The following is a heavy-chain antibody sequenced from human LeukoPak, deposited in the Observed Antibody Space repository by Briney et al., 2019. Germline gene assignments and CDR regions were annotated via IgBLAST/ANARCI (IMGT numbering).Heavy chain of an antibody. D-gene: IGHD2-15*01. V-gene: IGHV1-3*01. J-gene: IGHJ6*02. Sequence: GASVKVSCKASGYTFTSYAMHWVRQAPGQRLEWMGWINAGNGNTKYSQKFQSRVTITRDTSASTAYMELSSLRSEDTAVYYCATKPCSGGSCYSQERVRYYYGMDVWGQGTTVTVSS. CDR1: GYTFTSYA. CDR2: INAGNGNT. CDR3: ATKPCSGGSCYSQERVRYYYGMDV.